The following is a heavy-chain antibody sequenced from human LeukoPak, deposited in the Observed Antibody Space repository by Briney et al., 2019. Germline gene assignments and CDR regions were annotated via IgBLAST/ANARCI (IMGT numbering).Heavy chain of an antibody. Sequence: ASAKVSCKASGYTFTSYAIHWVRQAPGQRLEWMGWINAGNGNTKYSQKFQGRVTITTDTSASTAYMELSSLRSEDTAVYYCARVGAAAGPYYFDYWGQGTLVTVSS. J-gene: IGHJ4*02. D-gene: IGHD6-13*01. CDR3: ARVGAAAGPYYFDY. CDR1: GYTFTSYA. CDR2: INAGNGNT. V-gene: IGHV1-3*01.